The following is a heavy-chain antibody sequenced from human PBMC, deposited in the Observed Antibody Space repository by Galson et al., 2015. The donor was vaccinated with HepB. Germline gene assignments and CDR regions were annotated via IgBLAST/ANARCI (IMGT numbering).Heavy chain of an antibody. CDR3: AKGRGAYKNDAFDF. Sequence: SLRLSCAASGFNFDAYAMHWVRQGPRKGLEWVSGVSWNSDSVGHAGSVKGRFTISRDNGKKSLYLEMNSLATEDTAFYFCAKGRGAYKNDAFDFWGRGTLVTVSS. V-gene: IGHV3-9*01. D-gene: IGHD1-1*01. CDR2: VSWNSDSV. CDR1: GFNFDAYA. J-gene: IGHJ3*01.